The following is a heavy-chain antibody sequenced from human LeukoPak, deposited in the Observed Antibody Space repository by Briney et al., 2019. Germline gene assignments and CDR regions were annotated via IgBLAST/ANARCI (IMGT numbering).Heavy chain of an antibody. D-gene: IGHD6-6*01. CDR1: GYTFTSYY. CDR3: AREDRQKRIWGIAARPRYFDY. V-gene: IGHV1-46*01. Sequence: ASVKVSCKASGYTFTSYYMHWVRQAPGQGLERMGIINPSGGSTSYAQKFQGRVTMTRDTSTSTVYMELSSLRSEDTAVYYCAREDRQKRIWGIAARPRYFDYWGQGTLVTVSS. CDR2: INPSGGST. J-gene: IGHJ4*02.